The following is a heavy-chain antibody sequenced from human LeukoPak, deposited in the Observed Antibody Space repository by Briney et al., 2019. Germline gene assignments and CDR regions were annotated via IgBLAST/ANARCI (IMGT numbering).Heavy chain of an antibody. D-gene: IGHD3-10*01. J-gene: IGHJ6*02. V-gene: IGHV4-31*03. CDR3: ARDRAYGFYYYYGMDV. CDR2: IYYSGST. CDR1: GGSISSGGYH. Sequence: SETLSLTCTVSGGSISSGGYHWSWIRQHPGKGLEWIGYIYYSGSTYYNPSLKSRVTISVDTSKDQFSLKLSSVTAADTAVYYCARDRAYGFYYYYGMDVWGQGTTVTVSS.